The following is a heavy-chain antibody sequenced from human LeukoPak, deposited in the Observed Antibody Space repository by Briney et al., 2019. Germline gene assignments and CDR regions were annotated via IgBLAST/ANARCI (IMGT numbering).Heavy chain of an antibody. CDR3: AKNCGGDCYSGDFDY. Sequence: GRSLRLSCAASGFTFSSYAMHWVRQAPGKGLEWVAVISYDGSNKYYADSVKGRFTISRDNSKNTLYLQMNSLRAEDTAVYYCAKNCGGDCYSGDFDYWGQGTLVTVSS. CDR2: ISYDGSNK. V-gene: IGHV3-30-3*02. CDR1: GFTFSSYA. D-gene: IGHD2-21*02. J-gene: IGHJ4*02.